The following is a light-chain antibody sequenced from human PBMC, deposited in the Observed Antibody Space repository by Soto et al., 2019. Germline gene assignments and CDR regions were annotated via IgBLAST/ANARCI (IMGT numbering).Light chain of an antibody. CDR3: QSYDSSLREV. CDR1: SSNIGAGYD. J-gene: IGLJ2*01. V-gene: IGLV1-40*01. Sequence: QPVLTQPPSVSGAPGQRVTISCTGSSSNIGAGYDVHWYQQLPGTAPKLLIYGNSNRPSGVPDRFSGSKSGTSASLAITGLQAEDEADYYCQSYDSSLREVFGGGTKLT. CDR2: GNS.